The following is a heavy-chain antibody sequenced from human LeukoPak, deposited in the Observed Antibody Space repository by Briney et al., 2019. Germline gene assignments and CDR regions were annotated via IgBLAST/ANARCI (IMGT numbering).Heavy chain of an antibody. CDR2: INPYSGDT. CDR3: ARDLGSLTRSWYTGY. CDR1: GYTFTGYH. V-gene: IGHV1-2*06. Sequence: ASVKVSCXASGYTFTGYHIHWVRQAPGQGLEWMGRINPYSGDTNFAQKFQGRVTMTRDTSITTAYMDLSSLTPDDTAVYFCARDLGSLTRSWYTGYWGQGTQVTVSS. D-gene: IGHD6-13*01. J-gene: IGHJ4*02.